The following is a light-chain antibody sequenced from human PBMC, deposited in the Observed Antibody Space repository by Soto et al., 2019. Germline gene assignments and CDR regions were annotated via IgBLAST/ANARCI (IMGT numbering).Light chain of an antibody. CDR1: SSDVGGYNY. CDR3: SSYTSSSTVV. J-gene: IGLJ2*01. V-gene: IGLV2-14*01. CDR2: DVT. Sequence: QSALTQPASVSGSPGQSITISCTGTSSDVGGYNYVCWYQQHPGKAPKLIIYDVTSRPSGVSDRFSGSKSGNTASLSISGLQAEDEADYYCSSYTSSSTVVFGVGTKLTVL.